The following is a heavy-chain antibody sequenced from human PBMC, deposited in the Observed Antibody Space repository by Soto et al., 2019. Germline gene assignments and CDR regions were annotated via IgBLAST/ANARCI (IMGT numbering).Heavy chain of an antibody. Sequence: QVQLVQSGAEVKKPGSSVKVSCKASGGTFSIYTINWVRQAPGQGLEWMGGINPIFGTANYAQKFQGRVTITADESTSTAHMGLSSLRSDDTAVYYCARDYGHDCSGGNCYFYFWGQGNLVTVSS. J-gene: IGHJ4*02. CDR3: ARDYGHDCSGGNCYFYF. D-gene: IGHD2-15*01. CDR1: GGTFSIYT. CDR2: INPIFGTA. V-gene: IGHV1-69*01.